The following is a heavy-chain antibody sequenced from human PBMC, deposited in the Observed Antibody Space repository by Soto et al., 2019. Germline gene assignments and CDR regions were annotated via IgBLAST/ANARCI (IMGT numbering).Heavy chain of an antibody. V-gene: IGHV4-34*01. CDR2: INDRGSI. D-gene: IGHD3-9*01. Sequence: QVQLQQWGAGPLRPLETLSLTCGVSGGSFSGYYWAWIRQSPGKGLEGIGEINDRGSINYNPSLKRRVSISVDTSKTHYSLNLRSVTSADTAVYYCARDSHDILTGPPWVWYFDLGGRGTLVTVSS. CDR1: GGSFSGYY. CDR3: ARDSHDILTGPPWVWYFDL. J-gene: IGHJ2*01.